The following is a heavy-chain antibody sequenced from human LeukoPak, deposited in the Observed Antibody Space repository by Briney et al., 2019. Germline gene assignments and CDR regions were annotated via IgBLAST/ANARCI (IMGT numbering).Heavy chain of an antibody. CDR2: IKEDGSEE. J-gene: IGHJ6*03. CDR1: GFTFSSYW. V-gene: IGHV3-7*01. Sequence: GGSLRLSCAASGFTFSSYWMTWVRQAPGKGLEWVANIKEDGSEEYFVGSVKGRFAIYRDNAKNSVFLEMDSLRVEDTAVYYCARGRSVNGHYYYYYMDVWGKGTTVTVSS. D-gene: IGHD3-22*01. CDR3: ARGRSVNGHYYYYYMDV.